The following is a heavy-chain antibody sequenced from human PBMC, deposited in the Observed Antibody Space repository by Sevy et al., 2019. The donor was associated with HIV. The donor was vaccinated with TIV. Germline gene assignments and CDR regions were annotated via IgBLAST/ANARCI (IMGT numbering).Heavy chain of an antibody. D-gene: IGHD1-1*01. J-gene: IGHJ6*03. CDR1: GFTFDDYA. V-gene: IGHV3-9*01. Sequence: GGSLRLSCAASGFTFDDYAMHWVRQAPGKGLEWVSGISWNSGSIGYADSVKGRFTISRDNAKNSLYLQMNSLRAEDTALYYCAKDTGTLYYYYMDVWGKGTTVTVSS. CDR3: AKDTGTLYYYYMDV. CDR2: ISWNSGSI.